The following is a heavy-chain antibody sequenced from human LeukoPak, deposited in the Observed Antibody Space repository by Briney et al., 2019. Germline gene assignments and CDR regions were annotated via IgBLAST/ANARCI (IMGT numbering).Heavy chain of an antibody. CDR2: INHRGST. J-gene: IGHJ4*02. Sequence: SETLSLTCAVYGGSFSGYHWSWIRQAPGKGLEWIGEINHRGSTNYNPSLKSRITISVDTSKNQFSLKLSSVTAADTAVYYCARRDDYWGQGTLVTVSS. V-gene: IGHV4-34*01. CDR1: GGSFSGYH. CDR3: ARRDDY.